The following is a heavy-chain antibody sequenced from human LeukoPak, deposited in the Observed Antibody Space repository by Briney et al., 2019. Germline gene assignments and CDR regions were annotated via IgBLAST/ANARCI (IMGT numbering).Heavy chain of an antibody. CDR3: ASHTAMVTFAFDI. CDR2: INPNSGGT. Sequence: ASVKVSCKASGYTFTGYYMHWVRQAPGQGLERMGRINPNSGGTNYAQKFQGRVTMTRDTSISAAYMELSRLRSDDTAVYYCASHTAMVTFAFDIWGQGTMVTVSS. V-gene: IGHV1-2*06. J-gene: IGHJ3*02. CDR1: GYTFTGYY. D-gene: IGHD5-18*01.